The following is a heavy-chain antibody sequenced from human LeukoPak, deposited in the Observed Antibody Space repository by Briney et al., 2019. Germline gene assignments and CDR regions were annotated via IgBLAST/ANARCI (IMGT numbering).Heavy chain of an antibody. CDR1: GGTFSSYT. J-gene: IGHJ5*02. CDR2: INPSGSST. V-gene: IGHV1-46*01. Sequence: GASVKVSCKASGGTFSSYTLNWVLQAPGQGLEWMGIINPSGSSTSYAQKFQGRVTMTRDTSTSTVYMELSSLRSEDTAIYYCARDNSGGSTWWFDPWGQGTLVTVSS. CDR3: ARDNSGGSTWWFDP. D-gene: IGHD2-15*01.